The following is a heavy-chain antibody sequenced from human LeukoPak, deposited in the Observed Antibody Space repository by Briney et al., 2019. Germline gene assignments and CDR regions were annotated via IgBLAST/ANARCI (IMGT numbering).Heavy chain of an antibody. CDR2: IYPRDGST. Sequence: ASVKVSCKASGYTFTSNYIHWVRQAPGRGLEWTGMIYPRDGSTSYAQKFQGRVTVTRDTSTSTVHMELSGLRSEDTAVYYCARDQEGFDYWGQGTLVTVSS. V-gene: IGHV1-46*01. CDR3: ARDQEGFDY. J-gene: IGHJ4*02. CDR1: GYTFTSNY.